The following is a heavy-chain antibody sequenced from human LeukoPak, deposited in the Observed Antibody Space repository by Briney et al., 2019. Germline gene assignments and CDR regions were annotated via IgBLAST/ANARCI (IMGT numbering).Heavy chain of an antibody. CDR2: ITGDGGGT. Sequence: GGSLRLSCAASGFTFRNYVMSWVRQTPEKGLEWVSAITGDGGGTNHADSVKGRFSIFRDNSKNTLYLQMNSLRAEDTAVYYCAKETSFGNFVTIDCWGQGALVTVSS. CDR1: GFTFRNYV. CDR3: AKETSFGNFVTIDC. V-gene: IGHV3-23*01. J-gene: IGHJ4*02. D-gene: IGHD3-16*01.